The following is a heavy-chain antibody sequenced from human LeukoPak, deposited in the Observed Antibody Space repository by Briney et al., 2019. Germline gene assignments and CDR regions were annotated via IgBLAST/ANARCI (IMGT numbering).Heavy chain of an antibody. CDR3: ARDQEGQYPTDY. D-gene: IGHD2-2*01. J-gene: IGHJ4*02. CDR2: INPSGGCT. CDR1: GYTFTSYY. V-gene: IGHV1-46*01. Sequence: ASVKVSCKASGYTFTSYYMHWVRQAPGQGLEWMGIINPSGGCTSYAQKFQGRVTMTRDTSTSTVYMELSSLRSEDTAVYYCARDQEGQYPTDYWGQGTLVTVSS.